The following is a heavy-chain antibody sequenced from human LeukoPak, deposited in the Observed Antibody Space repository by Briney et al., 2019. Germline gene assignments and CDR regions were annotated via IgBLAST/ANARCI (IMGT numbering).Heavy chain of an antibody. CDR1: GGSISSYY. J-gene: IGHJ4*02. CDR2: MYTSGST. CDR3: AREGGPGGDYGSIDS. V-gene: IGHV4-4*07. D-gene: IGHD4-17*01. Sequence: TSETLSLTCSVSGGSISSYYWSWIRQPAGKQPEWIGRMYTSGSTYYNPSLKSRVTMSADTSKNQFSLKSTSVTAADTSVYYCAREGGPGGDYGSIDSWGQGTLVTVSS.